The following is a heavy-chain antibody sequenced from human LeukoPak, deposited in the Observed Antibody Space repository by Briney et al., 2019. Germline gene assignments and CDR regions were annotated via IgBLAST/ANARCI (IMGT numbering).Heavy chain of an antibody. CDR3: AKDAVNFWGYFDY. V-gene: IGHV3-23*01. J-gene: IGHJ4*02. CDR2: ISGSGGST. D-gene: IGHD3-3*01. CDR1: GGSFSGYY. Sequence: ETLSLTCAVYGGSFSGYYWSWVRQAPGKGLEWVSAISGSGGSTYYADSVKGRFTISRDNSKNTLYLQMNSLRAEDTAVYYCAKDAVNFWGYFDYWGQGTLVTVSS.